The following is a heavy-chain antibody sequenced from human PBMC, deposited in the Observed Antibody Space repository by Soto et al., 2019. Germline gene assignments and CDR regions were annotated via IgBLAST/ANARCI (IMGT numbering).Heavy chain of an antibody. CDR1: GGSISSGGYY. J-gene: IGHJ6*02. D-gene: IGHD2-21*02. Sequence: SETLSLTCTVSGGSISSGGYYWSWIRQHPGKGLEWIGYIHYSGSIIYNPSFKSRVTISVDTSKNQFSLQLSSVTAADTAVHFCAREDDGGDRDYYGLDVWGQGTTVTVSS. CDR2: IHYSGSI. V-gene: IGHV4-30-4*08. CDR3: AREDDGGDRDYYGLDV.